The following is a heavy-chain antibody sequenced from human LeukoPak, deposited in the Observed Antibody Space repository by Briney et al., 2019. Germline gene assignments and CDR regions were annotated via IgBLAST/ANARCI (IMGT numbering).Heavy chain of an antibody. V-gene: IGHV3-23*01. Sequence: PGGSLRLSCAASGFTFDDYAMSWVRQAPGKGLEWISGISGSGGSTYYADSVKGRFTISRDNSKNTLYLQMNSLRVEDTAVYYCANDDYYDSSGQLDAFDIWGQGTMVTVSS. J-gene: IGHJ3*02. CDR2: ISGSGGST. D-gene: IGHD3-22*01. CDR3: ANDDYYDSSGQLDAFDI. CDR1: GFTFDDYA.